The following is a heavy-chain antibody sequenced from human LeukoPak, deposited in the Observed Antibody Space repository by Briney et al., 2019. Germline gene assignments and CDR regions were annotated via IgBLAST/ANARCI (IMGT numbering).Heavy chain of an antibody. D-gene: IGHD3-10*01. V-gene: IGHV4-34*01. J-gene: IGHJ2*01. CDR2: INHSGST. CDR3: ARQFRSWFGDLIGYFDL. Sequence: SETLSLTCAVYGGSFSGYYWSWVRQPPGKGLEWIGEINHSGSTNYNPSLKSRVTISVDTSKNQFSLKLSSVTAADTAVYYCARQFRSWFGDLIGYFDLWGRGTLVTVSS. CDR1: GGSFSGYY.